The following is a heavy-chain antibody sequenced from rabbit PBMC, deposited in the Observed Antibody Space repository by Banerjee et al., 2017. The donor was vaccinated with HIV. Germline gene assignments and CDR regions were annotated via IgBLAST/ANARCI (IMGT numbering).Heavy chain of an antibody. CDR3: ACLGYAGDGYATGLNL. Sequence: QSLEESGGDLVKPGASLTLTCTASGFDLSSYYYMCWVRQAPGKGLEWIACIYAGSSGSAYYATWAKGRSTSSKTSSTTVTLQMTRLTAADTAAYFCACLGYAGDGYATGLNLWGPGTLVTVS. J-gene: IGHJ4*01. V-gene: IGHV1S40*01. D-gene: IGHD6-1*01. CDR1: GFDLSSYYY. CDR2: IYAGSSGSA.